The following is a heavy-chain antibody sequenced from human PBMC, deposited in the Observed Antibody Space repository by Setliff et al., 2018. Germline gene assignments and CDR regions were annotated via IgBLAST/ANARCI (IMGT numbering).Heavy chain of an antibody. CDR3: ARGRTRTSTIFGIVSLSP. V-gene: IGHV1-8*02. J-gene: IGHJ6*04. Sequence: ASVKVSCKASGYPFTSYDIHWLRLTSGQGLEWMGWLNPSSGDAGFAPKFQGRVTVTRDTSINTANMELSRLTSEDTAVYYCARGRTRTSTIFGIVSLSPWGDGTTVTVSS. D-gene: IGHD3-3*01. CDR1: GYPFTSYD. CDR2: LNPSSGDA.